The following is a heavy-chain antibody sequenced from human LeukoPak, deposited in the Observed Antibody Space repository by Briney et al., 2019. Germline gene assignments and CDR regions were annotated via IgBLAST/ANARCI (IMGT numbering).Heavy chain of an antibody. Sequence: GSLRLSCSASGFTFRTAAIPWVRQAPGKGLEYVSAISSNGGSTYYAGSVKGRFTISRDNSKNTLSLQMSSLRPEDTAVYYCVKLPYSDTSAYYVDYWGQGTLVTVSS. J-gene: IGHJ4*02. CDR3: VKLPYSDTSAYYVDY. CDR1: GFTFRTAA. CDR2: ISSNGGST. V-gene: IGHV3-64D*06. D-gene: IGHD3-22*01.